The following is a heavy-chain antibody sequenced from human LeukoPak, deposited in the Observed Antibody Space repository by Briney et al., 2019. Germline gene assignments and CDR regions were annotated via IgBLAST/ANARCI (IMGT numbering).Heavy chain of an antibody. CDR2: IEKDGSEK. D-gene: IGHD5-18*01. J-gene: IGHJ6*02. CDR3: ARGGIQLWSYWLGWYYYYGMDV. V-gene: IGHV3-7*01. Sequence: GGSLRLSCAASGFTFSSYWMNWVRQAPGKGLEWVANIEKDGSEKYYVDSVKGRFTISRDNAKSSLFLQMDSLRAEDTAVYYCARGGIQLWSYWLGWYYYYGMDVWGQGTTVTVSS. CDR1: GFTFSSYW.